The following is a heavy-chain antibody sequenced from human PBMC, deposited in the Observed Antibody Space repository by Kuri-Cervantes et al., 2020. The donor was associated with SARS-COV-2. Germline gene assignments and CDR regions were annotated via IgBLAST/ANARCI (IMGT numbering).Heavy chain of an antibody. CDR1: GFSVRSNY. Sequence: GGSLRLSCVASGFSVRSNYMSWVRQAPGKGLEWVSSIYSSGSTYYADSVKGRFTSSRENYKNTVYLQLNSLRVEDTAVYYCARSTVGFDSWGQGTLVTVSS. D-gene: IGHD4-23*01. J-gene: IGHJ4*02. V-gene: IGHV3-53*01. CDR3: ARSTVGFDS. CDR2: IYSSGST.